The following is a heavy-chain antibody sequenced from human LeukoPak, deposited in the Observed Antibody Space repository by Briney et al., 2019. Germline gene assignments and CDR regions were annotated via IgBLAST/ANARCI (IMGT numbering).Heavy chain of an antibody. Sequence: PGGCLRLSCAASGFTFSSYAMHLVRQAPGKGLEYVSAISSNGGSTYYANSVKGRFTISRDNSKNTLYLQMGSLRAEDMAVYYCARTVAVAGCFDYWGQGTLVTVSS. CDR2: ISSNGGST. J-gene: IGHJ4*02. CDR1: GFTFSSYA. V-gene: IGHV3-64*01. CDR3: ARTVAVAGCFDY. D-gene: IGHD6-19*01.